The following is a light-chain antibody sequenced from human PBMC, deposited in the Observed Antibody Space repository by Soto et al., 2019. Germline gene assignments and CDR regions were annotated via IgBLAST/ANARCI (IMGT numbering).Light chain of an antibody. J-gene: IGKJ4*01. V-gene: IGKV1-39*01. CDR2: AAS. Sequence: DIQMTQSPSSLSASVGDRVTITCRASQSINNYLSWYQQKSGKAPDRLIFAASTLASGVPSRFSGSGSGTNFTLTISGXQPEDFATYFCQQTFSSPLTFGGGTKVDIK. CDR3: QQTFSSPLT. CDR1: QSINNY.